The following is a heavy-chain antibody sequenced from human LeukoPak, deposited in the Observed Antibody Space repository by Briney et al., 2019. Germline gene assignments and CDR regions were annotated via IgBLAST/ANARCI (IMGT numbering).Heavy chain of an antibody. D-gene: IGHD3-22*01. CDR3: ARIKDTGYYYDSSGYYYAGLGAFDI. V-gene: IGHV5-51*01. J-gene: IGHJ3*02. CDR2: IYPGDSDT. Sequence: GESLKISCKGSGYSFTSYWIGWVRQMPGKGLEWMGIIYPGDSDTRYSPSFQGQVTISADKSISTAYLQRSSLKASDTAMYYCARIKDTGYYYDSSGYYYAGLGAFDIWGQGTMVTVSS. CDR1: GYSFTSYW.